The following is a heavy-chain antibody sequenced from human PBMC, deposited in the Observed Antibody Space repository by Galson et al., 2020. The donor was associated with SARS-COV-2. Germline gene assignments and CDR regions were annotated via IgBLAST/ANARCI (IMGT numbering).Heavy chain of an antibody. D-gene: IGHD3-9*01. J-gene: IGHJ4*02. CDR1: GFTFSSGG. V-gene: IGHV3-30*18. Sequence: WGSLSLSCTASGFTFSSGGMHWVREAPRKGLEWVAVVSFDGSNKYYSDSALGRCPISRDNSKNTLYLQMNSLRAEDTAVYYCAKDHGLRFFDWLSLKATYYFDYWGQGTLVTVSS. CDR3: AKDHGLRFFDWLSLKATYYFDY. CDR2: VSFDGSNK.